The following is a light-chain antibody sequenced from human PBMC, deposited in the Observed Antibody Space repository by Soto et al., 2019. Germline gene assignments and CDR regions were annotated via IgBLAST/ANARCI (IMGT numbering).Light chain of an antibody. J-gene: IGLJ1*01. CDR2: EVS. Sequence: QSVLTQPASVSGSPGQSITISCTGTSSDVGGYNYVSWYQQNPGKAPKLMIYEVSNRPSGVSNRFSGSKSGNMASLTISGLQAEDEAAYYCSSYTINRTYVFGTGTKVTVL. CDR1: SSDVGGYNY. CDR3: SSYTINRTYV. V-gene: IGLV2-14*01.